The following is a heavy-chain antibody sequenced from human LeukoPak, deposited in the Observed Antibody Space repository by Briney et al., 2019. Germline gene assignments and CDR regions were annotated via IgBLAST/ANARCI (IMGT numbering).Heavy chain of an antibody. V-gene: IGHV4-59*01. J-gene: IGHJ4*02. CDR1: GGSISTYY. Sequence: SETLSLTCTLSGGSISTYYWSWIRQPPGKGLEWIGYIYHSGSTNYNPSLKSRVTISVDTSKNQFSLKLSSVTAADTAVYYCARGRDMGDYWGQGTLVTVSS. CDR3: ARGRDMGDY. D-gene: IGHD3-9*01. CDR2: IYHSGST.